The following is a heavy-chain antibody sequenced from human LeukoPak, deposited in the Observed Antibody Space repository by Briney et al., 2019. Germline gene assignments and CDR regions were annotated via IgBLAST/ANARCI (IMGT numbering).Heavy chain of an antibody. Sequence: SETLSLTCAVYGGSLSGYYWSWIRQPPGKGLEWIGEINHSGSTNYNPSLKSRVTISVDTSKNQFSLKLSSVTAADTAVYYCARICDSSGYFSFDYWGQGTLVTVSS. CDR2: INHSGST. CDR3: ARICDSSGYFSFDY. V-gene: IGHV4-34*01. J-gene: IGHJ4*02. CDR1: GGSLSGYY. D-gene: IGHD3-22*01.